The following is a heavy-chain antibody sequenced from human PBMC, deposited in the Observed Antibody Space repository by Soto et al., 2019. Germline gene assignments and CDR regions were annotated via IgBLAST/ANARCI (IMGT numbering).Heavy chain of an antibody. CDR1: GGSFSGYY. CDR3: ARGPYYDFWSGYYKSPWGAYYYGMDV. J-gene: IGHJ6*02. Sequence: KTSETLSLTCAVYGGSFSGYYWSWIRQPPGKGLEWIGEINHSGSTNYNPSLKSRVTISVDTSKNQFSLKLSSVTAADTAVYYCARGPYYDFWSGYYKSPWGAYYYGMDVWGQGTTVTVSS. CDR2: INHSGST. D-gene: IGHD3-3*01. V-gene: IGHV4-34*01.